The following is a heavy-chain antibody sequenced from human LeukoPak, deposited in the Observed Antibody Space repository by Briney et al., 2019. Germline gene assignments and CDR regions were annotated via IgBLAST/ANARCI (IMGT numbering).Heavy chain of an antibody. D-gene: IGHD6-19*01. CDR2: INPNSGGT. CDR1: GYTFTGYY. V-gene: IGHV1-2*02. Sequence: ASVKVSCKASGYTFTGYYMHWVRQAPGQGLEWMGWINPNSGGTNYAQKFQGRVTMTRDTSISTAYMELSRLRSDDTAAYYCARAPGYTSGWYYFDYWGQGTLVTVSS. J-gene: IGHJ4*02. CDR3: ARAPGYTSGWYYFDY.